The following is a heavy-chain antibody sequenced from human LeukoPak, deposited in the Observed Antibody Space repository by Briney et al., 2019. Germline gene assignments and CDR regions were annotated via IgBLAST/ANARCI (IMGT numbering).Heavy chain of an antibody. CDR2: ISAYNGNT. V-gene: IGHV1-18*01. J-gene: IGHJ4*02. Sequence: ASVKVSCKASGYTFTSYGISWVRQAPGQGLEWMGWISAYNGNTNYAQKLQGRVTMTTDTSTSTAYMELRSLRPDDTAVYYCAREPHRGGYYDSSGYDYWGQGTLVTVSS. D-gene: IGHD3-22*01. CDR1: GYTFTSYG. CDR3: AREPHRGGYYDSSGYDY.